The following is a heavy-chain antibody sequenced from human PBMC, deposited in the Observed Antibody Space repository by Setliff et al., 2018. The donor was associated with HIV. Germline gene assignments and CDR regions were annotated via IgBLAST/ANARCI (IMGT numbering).Heavy chain of an antibody. V-gene: IGHV4-61*01. D-gene: IGHD3-22*01. CDR2: IYSTGDT. CDR3: ARVRLTMIMMVDYFDQ. J-gene: IGHJ4*02. Sequence: ASETLSLTCTVSGGSISSGSYYWSWIRQPPGKGLEWVGHIYSTGDTNYNPSLKSRVTLSADTSKNQLSLSLTSVTAADTAVYYCARVRLTMIMMVDYFDQWGQGTLVTVSS. CDR1: GGSISSGSYY.